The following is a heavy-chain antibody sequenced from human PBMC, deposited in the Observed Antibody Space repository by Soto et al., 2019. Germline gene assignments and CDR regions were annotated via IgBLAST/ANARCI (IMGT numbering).Heavy chain of an antibody. D-gene: IGHD4-4*01. CDR3: ASTVTTDYYYYGMDV. J-gene: IGHJ6*02. V-gene: IGHV3-30-3*01. CDR1: GFTFSSYA. CDR2: ISYDGSNK. Sequence: QVQLVESGGGVVQPGRSLRLSCAASGFTFSSYAMHWVRQAPGKGLEWVAVISYDGSNKYYADSVKGRFTISRDNSKNTLYLQMNSLRAEDTAVYYCASTVTTDYYYYGMDVWGQGITVTVSS.